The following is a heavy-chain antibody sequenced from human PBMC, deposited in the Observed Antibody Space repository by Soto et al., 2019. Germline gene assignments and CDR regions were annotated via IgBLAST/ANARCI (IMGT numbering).Heavy chain of an antibody. Sequence: GASVNVSCKASGYTLTSYGISWVRQAPGQGLEWMGWISAYNGNTNYAQKLQGRVTMTTDTSTSTAYMELRSLRSDDTAVYYCARSPYYYDSSGYYSWLDYWGQGTLVTVSS. D-gene: IGHD3-22*01. J-gene: IGHJ4*02. CDR1: GYTLTSYG. CDR3: ARSPYYYDSSGYYSWLDY. V-gene: IGHV1-18*01. CDR2: ISAYNGNT.